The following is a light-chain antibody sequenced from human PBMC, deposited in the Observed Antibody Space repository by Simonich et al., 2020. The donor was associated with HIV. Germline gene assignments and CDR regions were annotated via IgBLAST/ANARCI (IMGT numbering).Light chain of an antibody. J-gene: IGKJ4*01. Sequence: EIVMTQSPVTLSVSPGERATLPCRASQSVSSYLAWYQPKPGQAPRLLIYDASNRATGIPARFSGSGSGTDFTLTISSLEPEDFAVYYCQQRSNWPLTFGGGTKVEIK. CDR2: DAS. CDR3: QQRSNWPLT. V-gene: IGKV3-11*01. CDR1: QSVSSY.